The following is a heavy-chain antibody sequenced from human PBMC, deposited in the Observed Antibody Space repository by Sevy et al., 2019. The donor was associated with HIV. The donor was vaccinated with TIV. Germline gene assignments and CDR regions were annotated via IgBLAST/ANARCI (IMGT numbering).Heavy chain of an antibody. J-gene: IGHJ5*02. CDR3: AGGGFFEWAGSTRGPRNWFDP. V-gene: IGHV4-59*13. Sequence: SETLSLTCSVSGGSMRNFYWSWIRQPPGKGLEWIGNIYYSGSTNYNPSLKSRVTMSVDTSKNQFSLKLSSVTAADTAVYYCAGGGFFEWAGSTRGPRNWFDPWGQGTLVTVSS. D-gene: IGHD3-3*01. CDR1: GGSMRNFY. CDR2: IYYSGST.